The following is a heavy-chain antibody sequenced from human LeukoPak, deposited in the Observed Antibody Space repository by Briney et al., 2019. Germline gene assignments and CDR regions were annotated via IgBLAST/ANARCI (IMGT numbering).Heavy chain of an antibody. D-gene: IGHD3-10*01. V-gene: IGHV1-18*01. CDR1: GYTFTSYG. CDR3: ARGDSALLWFGELYRPKAPFDY. CDR2: ISAYNGNT. Sequence: GASVKVSCKASGYTFTSYGISWVRQAPGQGLEWMGWISAYNGNTNYAQKLQGRVTMTTDTSTSTAYMELRSLRSEDTAVYYCARGDSALLWFGELYRPKAPFDYWGQGTLVTVSS. J-gene: IGHJ4*02.